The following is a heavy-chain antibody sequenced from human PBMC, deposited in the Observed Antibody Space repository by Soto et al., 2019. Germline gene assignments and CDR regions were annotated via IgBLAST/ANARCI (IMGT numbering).Heavy chain of an antibody. CDR3: TRHGSAFDI. CDR1: GYSFTTYW. V-gene: IGHV5-51*01. CDR2: IFPTDSDT. Sequence: PGESLKISCKGSGYSFTTYWIGWVRQMPGKGLEWMGIIFPTDSDTRYNPSFQGQVTISADKSISTAYLQWSSLKASDTAMYYCTRHGSAFDIWGQGTTVTVSS. J-gene: IGHJ3*02.